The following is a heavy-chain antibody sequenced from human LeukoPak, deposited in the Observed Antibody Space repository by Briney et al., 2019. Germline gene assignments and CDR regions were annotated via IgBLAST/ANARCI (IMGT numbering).Heavy chain of an antibody. CDR3: ARVIGYCSSTSCWRLFDY. CDR1: GGSISSGGYY. D-gene: IGHD2-2*01. J-gene: IGHJ4*02. CDR2: IYYSGST. V-gene: IGHV4-31*03. Sequence: SETLSLTCTVSGGSISSGGYYWSWICQHPGKGLEWIGYIYYSGSTYYNPSLKSRVTISVDTSKNQFSLKLSSVTAADTAVYYCARVIGYCSSTSCWRLFDYWGQGTLVTVSS.